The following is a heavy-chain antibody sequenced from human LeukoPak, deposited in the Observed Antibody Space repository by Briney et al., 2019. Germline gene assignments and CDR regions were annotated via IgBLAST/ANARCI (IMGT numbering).Heavy chain of an antibody. J-gene: IGHJ4*02. V-gene: IGHV3-64D*06. CDR2: IGSNGGST. D-gene: IGHD2-2*01. CDR1: GFTFSSYA. Sequence: PGGSLRLSCSASGFTFSSYAMHWVRQAPGKGLEYVSAIGSNGGSTYYADSVKGRFTISRDNSKNTLYLQMSSLRAEDTAVYYCVKDRVVPAAILDYWGQGTLVTVSS. CDR3: VKDRVVPAAILDY.